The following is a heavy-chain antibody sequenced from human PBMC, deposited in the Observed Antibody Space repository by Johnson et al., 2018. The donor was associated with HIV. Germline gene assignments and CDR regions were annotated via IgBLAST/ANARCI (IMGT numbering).Heavy chain of an antibody. J-gene: IGHJ3*02. CDR3: ATLSGSYYAFDI. CDR2: IYSGGST. V-gene: IGHV3-NL1*01. CDR1: GFTFSSYD. D-gene: IGHD1-26*01. Sequence: QVQLVESGGGVVQPGRSLRLSCAASGFTFSSYDMHWVRQAPGKRLEWVSVIYSGGSTYYADSVKGRFTISRDNSKNTLYLQMNSLRAEDTAVYYCATLSGSYYAFDIWGQGTMVTVSS.